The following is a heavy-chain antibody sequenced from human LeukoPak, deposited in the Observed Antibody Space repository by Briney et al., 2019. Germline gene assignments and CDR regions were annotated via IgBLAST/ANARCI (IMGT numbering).Heavy chain of an antibody. Sequence: PSETLSLTCTVSGGSISSGSYYWSWIRQPAGKGLEWIGRIYTSGRTNYNPSLKSRVTISVDTSKNQFSLKLSSVTAADTAVYYCARVEVPDCSSTSCYSGWFDPWGQGTLVTVSS. CDR1: GGSISSGSYY. V-gene: IGHV4-61*02. D-gene: IGHD2-2*01. CDR3: ARVEVPDCSSTSCYSGWFDP. CDR2: IYTSGRT. J-gene: IGHJ5*02.